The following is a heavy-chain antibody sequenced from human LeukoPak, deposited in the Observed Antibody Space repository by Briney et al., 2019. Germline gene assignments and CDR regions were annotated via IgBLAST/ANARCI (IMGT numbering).Heavy chain of an antibody. V-gene: IGHV3-64*01. CDR2: ISSNGGST. D-gene: IGHD2-15*01. Sequence: GGSLRLSCAASGFTFGSYVMHWVRQAPGKGLEYVSAISSNGGSTYYANSVKGRFTISRDNSKNTLYLQMGSLRAEDMAVYYCARSIVVVVAATSDAFDIWGQGTMVTVSS. J-gene: IGHJ3*02. CDR3: ARSIVVVVAATSDAFDI. CDR1: GFTFGSYV.